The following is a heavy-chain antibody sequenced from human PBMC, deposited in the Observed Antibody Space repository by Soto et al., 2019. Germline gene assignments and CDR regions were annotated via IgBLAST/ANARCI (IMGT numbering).Heavy chain of an antibody. V-gene: IGHV3-33*08. CDR2: IWYDGSNK. CDR1: GFTFRNYA. J-gene: IGHJ4*02. CDR3: ARDFYDSSGYYSY. D-gene: IGHD3-22*01. Sequence: GGSLRLSCAASGFTFRNYAMHWVRQAPGKGLEWVAVIWYDGSNKYYADSVKGRFTISRDNSKNTLYLQMNSLRAEDTAVYYCARDFYDSSGYYSYWGQGTLVTVSS.